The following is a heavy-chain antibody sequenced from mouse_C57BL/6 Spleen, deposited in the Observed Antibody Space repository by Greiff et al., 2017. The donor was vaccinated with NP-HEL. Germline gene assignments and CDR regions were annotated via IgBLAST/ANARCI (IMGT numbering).Heavy chain of an antibody. Sequence: QVQLQQPGAELVKPGASVKLSCKASGYTFTSYWMHWVKQRPGQGLEWIGMIHPNSGSTNYNEKFKSKATLTVDKSSSTAYMQLSSLTSEDSAVYYCARMNYGSLYYYAMDYWGQGTSVTVSS. CDR2: IHPNSGST. V-gene: IGHV1-64*01. CDR3: ARMNYGSLYYYAMDY. J-gene: IGHJ4*01. D-gene: IGHD1-1*01. CDR1: GYTFTSYW.